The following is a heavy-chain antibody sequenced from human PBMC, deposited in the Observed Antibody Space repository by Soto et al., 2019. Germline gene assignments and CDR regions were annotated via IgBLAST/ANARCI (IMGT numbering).Heavy chain of an antibody. CDR3: ARDLGIQLWSYYFDY. D-gene: IGHD5-18*01. Sequence: QVQLVQSGAEVKKPGSSVKVSCKASGGTFSSYTISWVRQAPGQGLEWMGRIIPILGIANYAHKFQGRVTITADKSTSTAYMELSSLRSEDTAVYYCARDLGIQLWSYYFDYWGQGTLVTVSS. J-gene: IGHJ4*02. CDR2: IIPILGIA. V-gene: IGHV1-69*08. CDR1: GGTFSSYT.